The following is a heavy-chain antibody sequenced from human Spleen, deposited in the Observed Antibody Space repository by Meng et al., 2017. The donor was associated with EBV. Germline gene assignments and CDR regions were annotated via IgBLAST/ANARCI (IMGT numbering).Heavy chain of an antibody. J-gene: IGHJ5*02. CDR2: IYHSGTT. V-gene: IGHV4-30-2*01. CDR1: GDSITSGGYS. D-gene: IGHD1-14*01. CDR3: ARDQPGWFDP. Sequence: QLEGSGSGLVRPSQTLSLTCTVSGDSITSGGYSWTWIRQTPGKGLEWIGNIYHSGTTYYNPSLKSRVTLSVDTSANQFSLKLTSLTAADTAVYYCARDQPGWFDPWGQGTLVTVSS.